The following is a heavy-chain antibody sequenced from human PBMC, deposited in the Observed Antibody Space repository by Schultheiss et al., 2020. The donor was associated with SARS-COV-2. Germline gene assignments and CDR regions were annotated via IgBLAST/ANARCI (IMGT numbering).Heavy chain of an antibody. V-gene: IGHV5-51*01. Sequence: GESLKISCKGSGYSFTSYWIGWVRQMPGKGLEWMGIIYPGDSDTNYSPSFQGHVTISADKSISTAYLQWSSLKASDTAMYYCARHRWHCSSTSCYDVDDYWGQGNLFTVSS. CDR1: GYSFTSYW. J-gene: IGHJ4*02. CDR2: IYPGDSDT. D-gene: IGHD2-2*01. CDR3: ARHRWHCSSTSCYDVDDY.